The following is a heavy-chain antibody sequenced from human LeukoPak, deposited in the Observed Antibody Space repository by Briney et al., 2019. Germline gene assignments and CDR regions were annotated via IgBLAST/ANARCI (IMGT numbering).Heavy chain of an antibody. J-gene: IGHJ4*02. CDR1: GYTFTSYA. D-gene: IGHD3-22*01. V-gene: IGHV1-3*01. Sequence: GASVKVSCKASGYTFTSYAMHWVRQAPGQRLEWMGWINAGNGNTKYSQKFQGRVTITRDTSASTAYMELSSLRSEDTAVCYCARRVPYYDSSGVYFDYWGQGTLVTVSS. CDR2: INAGNGNT. CDR3: ARRVPYYDSSGVYFDY.